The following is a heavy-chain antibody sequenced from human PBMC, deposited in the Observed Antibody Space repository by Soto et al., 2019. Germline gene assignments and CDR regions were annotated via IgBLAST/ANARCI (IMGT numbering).Heavy chain of an antibody. Sequence: AGGSLRLSCAASGFSFTNFAMSWVRQAPGKGLEWVAGIGASGDITWYADSVKGRLSISRDNSKNTLYLQLNSLRFEDTAVYYCAKDDCTDRGDDYFDYWGPGTQVTVSS. V-gene: IGHV3-23*01. CDR1: GFSFTNFA. CDR2: IGASGDIT. D-gene: IGHD2-21*02. CDR3: AKDDCTDRGDDYFDY. J-gene: IGHJ4*02.